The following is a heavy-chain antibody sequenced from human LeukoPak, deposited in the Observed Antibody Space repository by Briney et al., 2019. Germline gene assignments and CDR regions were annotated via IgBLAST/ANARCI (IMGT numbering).Heavy chain of an antibody. CDR3: ARAGYCSGGTCYSSYFDY. J-gene: IGHJ4*02. Sequence: GGSLRLSCAASGFTFSTCWMHWVRLAPGKGLLWVSRSNGDGSSTAYADSVKGRFTVSRDNAKNTLYLQMNSLRAEDTALYYCARAGYCSGGTCYSSYFDYWGQGTLVTVSS. D-gene: IGHD2-15*01. CDR2: SNGDGSST. CDR1: GFTFSTCW. V-gene: IGHV3-74*01.